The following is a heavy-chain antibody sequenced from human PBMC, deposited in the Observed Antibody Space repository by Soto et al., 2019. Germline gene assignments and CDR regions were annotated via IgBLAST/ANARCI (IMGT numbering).Heavy chain of an antibody. V-gene: IGHV3-49*03. CDR2: IRSKAYGGTT. J-gene: IGHJ4*02. D-gene: IGHD3-22*01. Sequence: GGSLRLSCTASGFTFGDYAMSWFRQAPGKGLEWVGFIRSKAYGGTTEYAASVKGRFTISRDDSKSIAYLQMNSLKTEDTAVYYCTSDPDDPLYDSSGYPPHWGQGTLVTVSS. CDR3: TSDPDDPLYDSSGYPPH. CDR1: GFTFGDYA.